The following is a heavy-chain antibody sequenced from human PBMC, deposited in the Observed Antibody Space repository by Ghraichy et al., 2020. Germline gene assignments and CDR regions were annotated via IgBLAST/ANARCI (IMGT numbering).Heavy chain of an antibody. CDR2: IYDSGST. Sequence: SETLSLTCIVSGGSVSSGSYYWSWIRQPPGKGLEWIGYIYDSGSTDYNPSLKSRVTIAADTSKNQFSLKLSSVTTADTAVYYCARGRIVGVTGYYFDNWGQGTLVIVSS. CDR1: GGSVSSGSYY. V-gene: IGHV4-61*01. J-gene: IGHJ4*02. D-gene: IGHD1-26*01. CDR3: ARGRIVGVTGYYFDN.